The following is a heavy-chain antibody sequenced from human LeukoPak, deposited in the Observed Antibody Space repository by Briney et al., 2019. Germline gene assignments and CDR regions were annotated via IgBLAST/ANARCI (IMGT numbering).Heavy chain of an antibody. CDR1: GFTFSSYA. Sequence: GGSLRLSCSASGFTFSSYAMHWVRQAPGKGLEYVSAISSNGGSTYYANSVKGRFTISRDNSKNTLYLQMDSLRAEDMAVYYCARWSSGYSSSPVGMDVWGQGTTVTVSS. D-gene: IGHD6-6*01. V-gene: IGHV3-64*01. CDR3: ARWSSGYSSSPVGMDV. J-gene: IGHJ6*02. CDR2: ISSNGGST.